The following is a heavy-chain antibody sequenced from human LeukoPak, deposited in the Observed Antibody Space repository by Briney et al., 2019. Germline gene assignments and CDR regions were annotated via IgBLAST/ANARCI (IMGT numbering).Heavy chain of an antibody. Sequence: ASVKVSCKASGYTFTGYYMHWVRQAPGQGLEWMGWINPNSGGTNYAQKFQGRVTMTRDTSISTAYMELSRLRSDDTAVYYCARDHYYDSSGYYSRVRDNYYYYMDVWGKGTTVTVSS. D-gene: IGHD3-22*01. CDR3: ARDHYYDSSGYYSRVRDNYYYYMDV. J-gene: IGHJ6*03. V-gene: IGHV1-2*02. CDR1: GYTFTGYY. CDR2: INPNSGGT.